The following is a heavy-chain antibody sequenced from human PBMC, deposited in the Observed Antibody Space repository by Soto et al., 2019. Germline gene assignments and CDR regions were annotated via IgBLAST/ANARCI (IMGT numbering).Heavy chain of an antibody. CDR2: IKQDGSEK. Sequence: GGSLRLSCVAPGFTFSNHWLSWVRQAPGKGLEWVANIKQDGSEKYYVDSVKGRFTISRDNAKNSLYLQMNSLRADDTAVYYCATLSSTWPTGGDYWGQGALVTVSS. D-gene: IGHD6-13*01. CDR1: GFTFSNHW. V-gene: IGHV3-7*03. J-gene: IGHJ4*02. CDR3: ATLSSTWPTGGDY.